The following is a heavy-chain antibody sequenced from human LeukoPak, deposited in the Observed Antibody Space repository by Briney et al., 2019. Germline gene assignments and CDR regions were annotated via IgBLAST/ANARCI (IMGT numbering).Heavy chain of an antibody. V-gene: IGHV3-33*01. CDR2: IWYDGSNK. CDR3: AGDYDFWSGAVPYGMDV. J-gene: IGHJ6*02. Sequence: PGGSLRLSCAASGFTFSSYGMHWVRQAPGKGLEWVAVIWYDGSNKYYADSVKGRFTISRDNSKNTLYLQMNSLRAEDTAVYYCAGDYDFWSGAVPYGMDVWGQGTTVTVSS. CDR1: GFTFSSYG. D-gene: IGHD3-3*01.